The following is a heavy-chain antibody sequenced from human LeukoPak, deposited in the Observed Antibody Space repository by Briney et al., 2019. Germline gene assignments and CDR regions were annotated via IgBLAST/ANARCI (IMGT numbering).Heavy chain of an antibody. V-gene: IGHV1-2*02. CDR3: ASSIRYYGMDV. CDR2: INPNSGGR. Sequence: ASVKVSCKASGYTFTGYYMHWVRQAPGQGLEWMGWINPNSGGRNYAQKFQGRVTMTRDTSISTAYMDLSRLRSDDTAVYYCASSIRYYGMDVWGQGTTVTVSS. J-gene: IGHJ6*02. CDR1: GYTFTGYY.